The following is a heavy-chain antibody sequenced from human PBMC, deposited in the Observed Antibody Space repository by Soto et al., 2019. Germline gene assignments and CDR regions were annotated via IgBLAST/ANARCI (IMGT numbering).Heavy chain of an antibody. J-gene: IGHJ6*02. D-gene: IGHD3-9*01. CDR2: IIPIFGTA. Sequence: GASVKVSCKASGGTFSSYAISWVRQAPGQGLEWMGGIIPIFGTANYAQKFQGRVTITADESTSTAYMELSSLRSEDTAVYYCARDNSYYDILTGYYKGAYYYYGMDVWAKGPRSPSP. CDR3: ARDNSYYDILTGYYKGAYYYYGMDV. CDR1: GGTFSSYA. V-gene: IGHV1-69*13.